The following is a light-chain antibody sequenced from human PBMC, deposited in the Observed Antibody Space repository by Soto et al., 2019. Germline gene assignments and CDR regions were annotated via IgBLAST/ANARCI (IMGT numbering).Light chain of an antibody. CDR1: QSVTSW. V-gene: IGKV1-5*01. J-gene: IGKJ1*01. Sequence: DVQMTQSPSTLSASVGDRVTITCRASQSVTSWLAWYQQKPGKAPKVLIYDASSLESGVPSRFSGSGSGTEFTLTISSLHPDEFATYDCYHYNIYPGTFGQGTKVEIK. CDR2: DAS. CDR3: YHYNIYPGT.